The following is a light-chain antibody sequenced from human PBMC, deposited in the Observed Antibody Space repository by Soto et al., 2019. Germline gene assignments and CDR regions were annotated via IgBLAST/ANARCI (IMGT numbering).Light chain of an antibody. J-gene: IGKJ4*01. CDR3: QQLNSYRLT. CDR2: AAS. Sequence: DIQLTQSPSFLSASVGDRVTITCRASQGISSYLAWYQQKPGKAPKPLIYAASTLQSGVPSRFSGSGSGTEFTLTISSLQPEDFATYYCQQLNSYRLTFGGGTKVEIK. CDR1: QGISSY. V-gene: IGKV1-9*01.